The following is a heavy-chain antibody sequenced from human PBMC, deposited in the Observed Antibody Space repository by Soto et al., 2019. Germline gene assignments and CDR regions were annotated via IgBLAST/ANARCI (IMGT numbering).Heavy chain of an antibody. CDR3: ARVTGTTAFDI. D-gene: IGHD1-20*01. Sequence: SLRLSQAAFGFTFSSYCLRWARQAAGKGLEWVANIKQDGSEKYYVDSVKGRFTISRDNAKNSLYLQMNSLRAEDTAVYYCARVTGTTAFDIWGQGTMVTVSS. V-gene: IGHV3-7*01. CDR2: IKQDGSEK. J-gene: IGHJ3*02. CDR1: GFTFSSYC.